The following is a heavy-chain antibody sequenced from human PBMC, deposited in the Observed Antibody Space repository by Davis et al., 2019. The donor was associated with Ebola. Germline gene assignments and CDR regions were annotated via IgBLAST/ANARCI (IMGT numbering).Heavy chain of an antibody. CDR1: GGTFSSYA. J-gene: IGHJ4*02. CDR2: IIPILGIA. D-gene: IGHD6-13*01. Sequence: SVKVSCKASGGTFSSYAISWVRQAPGQGLEWMGRIIPILGIANYAQKFQGRVTITADKSTSTAYMELSSLRSEDTAVYYCARGGGIAAASLDYWGQGTLVTVSS. V-gene: IGHV1-69*04. CDR3: ARGGGIAAASLDY.